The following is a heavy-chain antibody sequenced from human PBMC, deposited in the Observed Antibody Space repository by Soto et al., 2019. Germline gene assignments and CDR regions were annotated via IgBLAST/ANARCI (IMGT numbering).Heavy chain of an antibody. V-gene: IGHV4-39*01. D-gene: IGHD4-17*01. CDR3: ARHSNYGDYAELDY. J-gene: IGHJ4*02. Sequence: PSETLSLTCTVSGGSISSSIYYWGWIRQPPGKGLEWIGSIYYSGSTYYNPSLKSRVTISVDTSKNQFSLKLSSVTAADTAVYYCARHSNYGDYAELDYWGQGTLVTVS. CDR1: GGSISSSIYY. CDR2: IYYSGST.